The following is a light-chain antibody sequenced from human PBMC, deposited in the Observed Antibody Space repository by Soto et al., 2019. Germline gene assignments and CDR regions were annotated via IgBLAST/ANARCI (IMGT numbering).Light chain of an antibody. CDR1: STDVGGYNY. J-gene: IGLJ3*02. Sequence: QSALTQPASVSGSPGQSITISCTGTSTDVGGYNYVSWYQQHPGKAPKLMIYDVSNRPSRVSNRFSGSKSGNTASLTISGLQAQDEDDYYCSSYTRSSTLVFGGGTKLTVL. CDR2: DVS. CDR3: SSYTRSSTLV. V-gene: IGLV2-14*03.